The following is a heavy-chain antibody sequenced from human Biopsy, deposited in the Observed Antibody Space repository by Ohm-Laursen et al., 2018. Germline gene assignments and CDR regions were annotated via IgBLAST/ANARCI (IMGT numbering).Heavy chain of an antibody. V-gene: IGHV1-2*02. CDR3: TRGGYYYDSLAYYYWFDP. CDR2: ISPNSGGT. J-gene: IGHJ5*02. D-gene: IGHD3-22*01. CDR1: GYAVNDYF. Sequence: ASVKVSCKGSGYAVNDYFLHWLRQAPGQGPEWMGWISPNSGGTNYAQKFQGRVTVTRDTSISTAYVDLSSLRSDDTAVYYCTRGGYYYDSLAYYYWFDPWGQGTLVTVSS.